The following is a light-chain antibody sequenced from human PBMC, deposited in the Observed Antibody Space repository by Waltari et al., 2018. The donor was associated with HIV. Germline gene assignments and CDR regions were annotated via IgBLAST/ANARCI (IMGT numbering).Light chain of an antibody. CDR2: RNN. CDR1: STN. J-gene: IGLJ2*01. CDR3: AAWGDNLSGPVL. Sequence: QSVLTQPPSASGTPGQRVTISCSGSSTNVHWYKKFPGTAPKLLIYRNNQRPSGVPDRFSGSKSGTSASLAISGLRSEDEADYYCAAWGDNLSGPVLFGGGTKLTVL. V-gene: IGLV1-47*01.